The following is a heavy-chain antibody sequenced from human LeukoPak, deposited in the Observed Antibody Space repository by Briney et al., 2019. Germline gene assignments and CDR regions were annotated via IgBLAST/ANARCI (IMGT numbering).Heavy chain of an antibody. J-gene: IGHJ3*02. CDR2: IYYSGST. D-gene: IGHD6-19*01. V-gene: IGHV4-59*01. Sequence: SETLSLTCTVSGGSISSYYWSWIRQPPGKGLEWIGYIYYSGSTNYNPSLKSRVTISVDTSKNQFSLKLSSVTAADTAVCYCARDGIAVAGTLPSAFDIWGQGTMVTVSS. CDR3: ARDGIAVAGTLPSAFDI. CDR1: GGSISSYY.